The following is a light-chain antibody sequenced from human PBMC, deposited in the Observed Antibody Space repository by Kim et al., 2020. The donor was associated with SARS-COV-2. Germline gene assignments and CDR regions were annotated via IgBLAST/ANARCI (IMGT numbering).Light chain of an antibody. CDR1: QSVSSSY. CDR2: GSS. CDR3: QQYSSSPLT. J-gene: IGKJ4*01. Sequence: EIVLKQSPGTLSLSPGERATLSYRASQSVSSSYLAWYQQKPGQAPKLLIYGSSSRATGIPDRFSGSGSGTDFTLTISRLEPEDFAVYYCQQYSSSPLTYGGVTKLDIK. V-gene: IGKV3-20*01.